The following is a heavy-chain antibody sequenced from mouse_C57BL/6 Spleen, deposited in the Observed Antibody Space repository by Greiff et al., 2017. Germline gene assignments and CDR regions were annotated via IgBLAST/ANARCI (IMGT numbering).Heavy chain of an antibody. CDR1: GYTFTSCW. V-gene: IGHV1-7*01. Sequence: QVQLQQSGAELAKPAASVKLSCKASGYTFTSCWKHWVKQRPGQGLEWIVYINPSSGYTKYNQKFKDKATLTADKSSSTAYMQLSSLTYEDSAVYYCAETAQATFPFAYWGQGTLVTVSA. D-gene: IGHD3-2*02. J-gene: IGHJ3*01. CDR3: AETAQATFPFAY. CDR2: INPSSGYT.